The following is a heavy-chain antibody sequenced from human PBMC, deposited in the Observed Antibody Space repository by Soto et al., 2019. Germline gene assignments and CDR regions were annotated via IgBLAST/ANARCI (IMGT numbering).Heavy chain of an antibody. CDR3: ASLDYDVLTGYSYDD. V-gene: IGHV1-69*01. CDR1: GGTFNNYG. CDR2: IIPMIPRT. Sequence: QVQLVQSGAEVQKPGSSVNVSCKASGGTFNNYGMGWVRQAPGQGLEWMGGIIPMIPRTNYAQKFQGTVTRTADASRSTAYMERRSLRSADTAVYYCASLDYDVLTGYSYDDWGQGTLVTVSS. D-gene: IGHD3-9*01. J-gene: IGHJ4*02.